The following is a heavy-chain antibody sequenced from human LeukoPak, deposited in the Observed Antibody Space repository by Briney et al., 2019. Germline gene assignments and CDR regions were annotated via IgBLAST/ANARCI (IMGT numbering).Heavy chain of an antibody. Sequence: ASVKVSCKASGYTFTSYGITWVRQAPGQGLEWMGWISAYNGNTNYAQKVQGRVTMTTDTSTSTAYMEVRSLRSDDTAVYYCARDSPAAAGSDYWGQGTLATVSS. D-gene: IGHD6-13*01. CDR1: GYTFTSYG. CDR3: ARDSPAAAGSDY. CDR2: ISAYNGNT. V-gene: IGHV1-18*01. J-gene: IGHJ4*02.